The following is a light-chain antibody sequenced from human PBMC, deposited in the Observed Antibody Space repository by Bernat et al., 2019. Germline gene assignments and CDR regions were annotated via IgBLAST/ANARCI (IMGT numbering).Light chain of an antibody. CDR2: AVS. J-gene: IGKJ1*01. Sequence: DIQMTQSPSSLSASVGDSVTITCRASQSISRYLNWYQQQPGKAPKLLIYAVSSLHSGVSSRFSGRGSGTEFTLTISSLRPEDYATYYCQPSYSSTWTFGQGTKVEI. CDR1: QSISRY. CDR3: QPSYSSTWT. V-gene: IGKV1-39*01.